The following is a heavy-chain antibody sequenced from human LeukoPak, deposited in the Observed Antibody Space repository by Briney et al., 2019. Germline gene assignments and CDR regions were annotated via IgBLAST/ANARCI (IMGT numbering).Heavy chain of an antibody. J-gene: IGHJ4*02. CDR3: ASSDDFWSGYYAGFDY. D-gene: IGHD3-3*01. CDR1: GFTFSSYA. CDR2: ISYDGSNK. Sequence: PGGSLRLSCAASGFTFSSYAMHWVRQAPGKGLEWVAVISYDGSNKYYADSVKGRFTISRDNSKNTLYLQMNSPRAEDTAVCYCASSDDFWSGYYAGFDYWGQGTLVTVSS. V-gene: IGHV3-30-3*01.